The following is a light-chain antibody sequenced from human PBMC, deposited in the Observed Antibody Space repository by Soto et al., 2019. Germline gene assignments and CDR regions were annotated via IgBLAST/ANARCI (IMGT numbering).Light chain of an antibody. J-gene: IGKJ4*01. V-gene: IGKV3-11*01. CDR2: DAS. CDR1: QSVSRY. CDR3: QQRGNWPS. Sequence: EIALTQSPATLSLSPGERATLSCRASQSVSRYLAWYQQKPGQAPRLLIYDASNRATGIPARFSGSGSGTDFTLTISSLEPEDFAVYYCQQRGNWPSFSGGTKVEIK.